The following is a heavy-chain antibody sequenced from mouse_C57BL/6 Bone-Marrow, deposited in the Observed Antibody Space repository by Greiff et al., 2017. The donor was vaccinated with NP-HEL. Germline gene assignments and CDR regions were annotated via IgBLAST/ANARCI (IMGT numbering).Heavy chain of an antibody. CDR1: EYAFPSYY. J-gene: IGHJ4*01. CDR2: INSDGGST. D-gene: IGHD2-5*01. Sequence: EVQLVESGGGLVQPGESLKLSCESNEYAFPSYYMSWVRKTPEQRLELVAAINSDGGSTYYPDTIERRFTLPRDNTNKTLYLQMRSLRSEDTALYYCARDGSNYVMDYWGQGTSVTVSS. CDR3: ARDGSNYVMDY. V-gene: IGHV5-2*01.